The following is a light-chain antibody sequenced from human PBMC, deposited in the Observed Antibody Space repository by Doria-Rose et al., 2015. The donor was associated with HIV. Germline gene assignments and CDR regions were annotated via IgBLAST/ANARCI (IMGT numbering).Light chain of an antibody. CDR3: HQYGTSWT. CDR1: QRFSSTF. V-gene: IGKV3-20*01. J-gene: IGKJ1*01. CDR2: DGS. Sequence: TQSPGTLSVSAGERATLSCRASQRFSSTFLAWYQQTPGHAPSLLIYDGSTKATGIPDRFSAGGSGTDFTLTINRLEPEDFALYYCHQYGTSWTFGQGTKVEI.